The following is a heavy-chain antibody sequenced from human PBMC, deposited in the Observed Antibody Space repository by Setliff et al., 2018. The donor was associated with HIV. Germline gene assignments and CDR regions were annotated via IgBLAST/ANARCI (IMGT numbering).Heavy chain of an antibody. CDR3: ARSRTSSGYYGVTGYGMNV. CDR2: TYYSGST. Sequence: SETLSLTCTVSGGSIRSHYWSWIRQPPGKRLEWIGYTYYSGSTNDNPSLKSRVTIPVATSKNQFSLKLNSVTTADTAVFYCARSRTSSGYYGVTGYGMNVWGQGTTVTVSS. CDR1: GGSIRSHY. D-gene: IGHD3-22*01. J-gene: IGHJ6*02. V-gene: IGHV4-59*11.